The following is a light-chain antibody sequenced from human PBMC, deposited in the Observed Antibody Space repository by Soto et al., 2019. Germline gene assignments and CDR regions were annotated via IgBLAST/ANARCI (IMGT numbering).Light chain of an antibody. V-gene: IGLV1-51*01. CDR2: DDN. CDR3: GSWDSSLSAYV. J-gene: IGLJ1*01. Sequence: KVTISCSGSSSNIGGNSVSWYQQLPGTAPKLLIYDDNKRPSGIPDRFSGSKSGTSATLGITGFQTGDEADYYCGSWDSSLSAYVFGTGTKVNVL. CDR1: SSNIGGNS.